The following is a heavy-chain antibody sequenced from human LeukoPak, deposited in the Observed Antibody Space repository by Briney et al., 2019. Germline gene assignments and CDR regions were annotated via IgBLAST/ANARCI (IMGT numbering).Heavy chain of an antibody. CDR3: AKYSSNLYGDAFDI. V-gene: IGHV6-1*01. CDR1: GDSVSSNSAA. J-gene: IGHJ3*02. CDR2: TYYRSKWFN. Sequence: SQTLSLTCAISGDSVSSNSAAWNWIRQSPSRGLEWLGRTYYRSKWFNDYAVSVKSRITIKSDTSKNQFSLQLNSVTPEGTAVYYCAKYSSNLYGDAFDIWGQGTMVTVSS. D-gene: IGHD6-13*01.